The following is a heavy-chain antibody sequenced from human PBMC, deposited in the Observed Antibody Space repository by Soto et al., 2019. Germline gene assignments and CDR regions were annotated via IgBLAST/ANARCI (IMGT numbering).Heavy chain of an antibody. CDR2: IYYSGST. Sequence: QLQLQESGPGLVKPSETLSLTCTVSGGSISSSYYWGWIRQPPGKGLEWIGSIYYSGSTYYNPSLKSRVTISEDTSKNQFSLKLSSVTAADTAVYYCATVWFGESQHWGQGTLVTVSS. V-gene: IGHV4-39*01. CDR1: GGSISSSYY. J-gene: IGHJ1*01. CDR3: ATVWFGESQH. D-gene: IGHD3-10*01.